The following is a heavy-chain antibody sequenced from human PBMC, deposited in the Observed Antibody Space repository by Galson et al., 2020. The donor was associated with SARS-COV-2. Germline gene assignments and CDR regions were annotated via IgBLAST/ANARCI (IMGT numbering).Heavy chain of an antibody. J-gene: IGHJ4*02. V-gene: IGHV3-23*01. CDR1: GFMFDNYA. Sequence: GGSLRLSCAVSGFMFDNYAMTWVRQAPGKGLEWVSRIGTGDGATYYTDAVTGRFTISRDNSENMLYLQIHSLRAEDTAVYYCAKFALNTWDHIVSLDFRGQGTLVTVSS. CDR2: IGTGDGAT. CDR3: AKFALNTWDHIVSLDF. D-gene: IGHD1-26*01.